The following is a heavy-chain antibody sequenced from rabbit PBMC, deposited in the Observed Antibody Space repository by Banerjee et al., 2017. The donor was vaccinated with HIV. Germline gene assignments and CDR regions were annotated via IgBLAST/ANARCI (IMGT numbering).Heavy chain of an antibody. V-gene: IGHV1S45*01. CDR3: ARGVGYDGDGFNL. Sequence: QEQLVESGGGLVQPEGSLTLTCTASGFSFSGSYYMCWVRQAPGKGLEWIACIYAGGSGGTYYASWAKGRFTISKASSTTVTLQMTSLTAADTATYFCARGVGYDGDGFNLWGQGTLVTVS. D-gene: IGHD4-2*01. J-gene: IGHJ4*01. CDR1: GFSFSGSYY. CDR2: IYAGGSGGT.